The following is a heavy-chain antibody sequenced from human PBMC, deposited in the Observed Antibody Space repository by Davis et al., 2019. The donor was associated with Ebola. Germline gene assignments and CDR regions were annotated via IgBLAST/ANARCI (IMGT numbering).Heavy chain of an antibody. CDR1: GYTFTSYD. V-gene: IGHV1-46*01. Sequence: ASVKVSCKASGYTFTSYDINWVRQATGQGLEWMGIINPSGGSTSYAQKFQGRVTMTRDTSTSTVYMELSSLRSEDTAVYYCARGQYCSSTSCYAFYYYGMDVWGKGTTVTVSS. CDR3: ARGQYCSSTSCYAFYYYGMDV. D-gene: IGHD2-2*01. J-gene: IGHJ6*04. CDR2: INPSGGST.